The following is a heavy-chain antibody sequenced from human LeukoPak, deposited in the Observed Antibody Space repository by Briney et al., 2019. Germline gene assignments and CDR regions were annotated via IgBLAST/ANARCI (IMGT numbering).Heavy chain of an antibody. J-gene: IGHJ4*02. CDR1: GYTFTSYG. Sequence: ASVKVSCKASGYTFTSYGISWVRQAPGQGLEWMGWISAYNGNTNYAQKLQGRVTMTTDTSTSTAYTELRSLRSDDTAVYYCASERWLQSGGFDYWGQGTLVTVSS. D-gene: IGHD5-24*01. V-gene: IGHV1-18*01. CDR2: ISAYNGNT. CDR3: ASERWLQSGGFDY.